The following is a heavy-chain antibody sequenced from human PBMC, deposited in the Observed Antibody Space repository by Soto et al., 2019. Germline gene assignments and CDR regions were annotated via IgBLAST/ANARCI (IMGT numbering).Heavy chain of an antibody. CDR2: MNPNSGNT. Sequence: ASVKVSCKASGYTFTSYDINWVRQATGQGLEWMGWMNPNSGNTGYAQKFQGRVTMTRNTSISTAYMELSSLSSEDTAVYYCARSRLGGFDGVYYGMDVWGQGTTVTVSS. V-gene: IGHV1-8*01. D-gene: IGHD2-8*01. CDR3: ARSRLGGFDGVYYGMDV. J-gene: IGHJ6*02. CDR1: GYTFTSYD.